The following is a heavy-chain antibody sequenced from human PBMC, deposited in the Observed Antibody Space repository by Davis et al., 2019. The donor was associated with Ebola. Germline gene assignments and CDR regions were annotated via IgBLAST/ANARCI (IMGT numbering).Heavy chain of an antibody. CDR2: VILKSGAT. V-gene: IGHV1-2*06. J-gene: IGHJ4*02. D-gene: IGHD4-11*01. CDR1: GYTFTDYN. Sequence: ASVKVSCKASGYTFTDYNIHWMRQAPGQGLEWLGRVILKSGATNYAQKFQGRVTMTMELSSLRYDDTADYYCARGHNYAHEYWGQGTLVTVSS. CDR3: ARGHNYAHEY.